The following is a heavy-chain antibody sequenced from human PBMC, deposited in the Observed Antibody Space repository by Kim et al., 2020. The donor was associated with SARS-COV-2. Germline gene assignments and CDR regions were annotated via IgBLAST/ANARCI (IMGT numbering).Heavy chain of an antibody. J-gene: IGHJ4*02. Sequence: GGSLRLSCAASGFTFSNYWMTWVRQAPGKGLEWVANIKEDGGQTYYVDSVKGRFTISRDNAKNSLFLHMNNLRAEDTALYYCARDRSSGYWGQGTLVTVSS. D-gene: IGHD2-15*01. CDR2: IKEDGGQT. CDR1: GFTFSNYW. V-gene: IGHV3-7*01. CDR3: ARDRSSGY.